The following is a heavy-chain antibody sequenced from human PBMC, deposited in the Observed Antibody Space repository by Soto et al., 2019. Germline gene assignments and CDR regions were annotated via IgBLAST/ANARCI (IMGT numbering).Heavy chain of an antibody. CDR3: APNPAAGIWPDWFDP. Sequence: QITLKESGPTLVKPTQTLTLTCTFSGFSLSTSGVGVGCIRQPPGKALEWLALIYWDDDKRYSPSLKSRLTINKDTSKNHVVLTMTNVDAVDTATYYCAPNPAAGIWPDWFDPWGQGTLVTVSS. J-gene: IGHJ5*02. CDR1: GFSLSTSGVG. CDR2: IYWDDDK. V-gene: IGHV2-5*02. D-gene: IGHD6-13*01.